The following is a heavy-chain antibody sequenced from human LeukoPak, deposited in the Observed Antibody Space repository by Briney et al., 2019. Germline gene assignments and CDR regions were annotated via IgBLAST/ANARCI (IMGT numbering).Heavy chain of an antibody. CDR2: ISGNGDTI. J-gene: IGHJ4*02. CDR1: EFTFRNYD. CDR3: APDIIRWYRHFEY. Sequence: GWSLRLSWVSSEFTFRNYDMGWVRQAPGKGLEWVSHISGNGDTIYYADSGTGRFIISRDNPKNSLHLQMNSRRADDTAVYYCAPDIIRWYRHFEYWGQ. V-gene: IGHV3-48*01. D-gene: IGHD6-13*01.